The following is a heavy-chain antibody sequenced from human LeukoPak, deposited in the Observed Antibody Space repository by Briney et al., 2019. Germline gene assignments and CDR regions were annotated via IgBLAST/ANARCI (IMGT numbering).Heavy chain of an antibody. V-gene: IGHV3-53*01. CDR3: VREERGVNLHGDWYFDY. CDR1: GLTVSNNY. D-gene: IGHD2-21*02. CDR2: LYGGGVST. Sequence: GGSLRLSCAASGLTVSNNYMSWVRQAPGEGLEWVSVLYGGGVSTYYADSVKGRFTISRDNSKNTLYLQMNSLRAEDTAVYYCVREERGVNLHGDWYFDYWGQGTLVTVSS. J-gene: IGHJ4*02.